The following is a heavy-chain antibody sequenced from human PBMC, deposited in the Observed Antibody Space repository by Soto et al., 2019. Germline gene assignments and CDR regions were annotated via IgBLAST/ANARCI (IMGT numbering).Heavy chain of an antibody. D-gene: IGHD1-26*01. CDR3: ARDGGMVGAGGAFDI. V-gene: IGHV4-59*01. CDR2: IYDSGST. J-gene: IGHJ3*02. Sequence: SETLSLTCTVSGGPINTYYWSWIRRPPGKGLEWIGYIYDSGSTNNNPSLKSRVTISVDTSKNQFSLKLSSVTAADTAVYYCARDGGMVGAGGAFDIWGQGTMVTVSS. CDR1: GGPINTYY.